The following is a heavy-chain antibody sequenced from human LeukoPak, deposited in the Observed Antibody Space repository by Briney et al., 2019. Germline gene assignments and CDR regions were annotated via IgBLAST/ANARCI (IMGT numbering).Heavy chain of an antibody. CDR2: INWNGGSI. Sequence: PGGSLRLSCVASGFTFGDYPMHWVRKVPGKGLEWVSGINWNGGSIGYADSVKGRFTISRDNAKNSLYLQMNSLRAEDTALYYCAKDGRFSGSPYFYYMDVWGKGTTITVS. V-gene: IGHV3-9*01. D-gene: IGHD1-26*01. CDR1: GFTFGDYP. J-gene: IGHJ6*03. CDR3: AKDGRFSGSPYFYYMDV.